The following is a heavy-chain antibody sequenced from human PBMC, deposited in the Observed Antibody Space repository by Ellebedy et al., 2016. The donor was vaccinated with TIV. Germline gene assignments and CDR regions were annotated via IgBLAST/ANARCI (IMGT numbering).Heavy chain of an antibody. CDR1: GFTFSNYW. V-gene: IGHV3-7*01. J-gene: IGHJ4*02. D-gene: IGHD1-26*01. Sequence: GESLKISCAASGFTFSNYWMSWVRQAPGKGLEWVANIKQDGSEKYYVDPVKGRFTISRDNAKNSLYLQMNSLRAEDTAVYYCVRGQSSGVGAPYWGQGTRVTVSS. CDR2: IKQDGSEK. CDR3: VRGQSSGVGAPY.